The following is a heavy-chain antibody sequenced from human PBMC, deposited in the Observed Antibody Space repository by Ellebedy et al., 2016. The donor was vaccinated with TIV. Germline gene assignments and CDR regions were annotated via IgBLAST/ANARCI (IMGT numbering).Heavy chain of an antibody. CDR1: GFTFSSYG. Sequence: GESLKISCAASGFTFSSYGMHWVRQAPGKGLEWVAVISYDGSNKYYADSVKGRFTISRDNSKNTLYLQMNSLRAEDTAVYYCASGCGIVATDDYYYYGMDVWGQGTTVTVSS. V-gene: IGHV3-30*03. CDR2: ISYDGSNK. J-gene: IGHJ6*02. CDR3: ASGCGIVATDDYYYYGMDV. D-gene: IGHD5-12*01.